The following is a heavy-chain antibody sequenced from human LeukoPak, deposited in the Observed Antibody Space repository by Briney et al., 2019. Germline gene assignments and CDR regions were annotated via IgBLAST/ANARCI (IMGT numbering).Heavy chain of an antibody. CDR3: ARAARSGYDDYFDY. CDR2: IYYSGST. J-gene: IGHJ4*02. Sequence: PSETLSLTCTVSGGSISSSSYYWGWIRQPPGKGLEWIGSIYYSGSTYYNPSLKSRVTISVDTSKNQFSLKLSSVTAADTAVYYCARAARSGYDDYFDYWGQGTLVTVSS. D-gene: IGHD5-12*01. V-gene: IGHV4-39*07. CDR1: GGSISSSSYY.